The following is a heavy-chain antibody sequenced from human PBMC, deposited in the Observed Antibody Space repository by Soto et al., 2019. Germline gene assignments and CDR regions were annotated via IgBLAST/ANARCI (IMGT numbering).Heavy chain of an antibody. CDR3: ARKGWPDVFDI. Sequence: QVQLQESGPGLVKPSQTLSLTCTVSGGSISSGDYYWSWIRQPPGKGLEWIGYIYYSGSTYYKSSLKSRVIISIDRSKNQFSLKLSSVTAADTAVYYCARKGWPDVFDIWGQGAMVTVSS. J-gene: IGHJ3*02. V-gene: IGHV4-30-4*01. CDR1: GGSISSGDYY. CDR2: IYYSGST.